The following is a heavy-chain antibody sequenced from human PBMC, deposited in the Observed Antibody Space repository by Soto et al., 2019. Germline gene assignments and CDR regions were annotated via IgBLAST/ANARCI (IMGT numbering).Heavy chain of an antibody. J-gene: IGHJ5*02. V-gene: IGHV4-4*02. CDR2: IYHSRST. D-gene: IGHD2-2*01. CDR1: CGSISSSNW. CDR3: ARGLFRRQYCSSTSCYNWFDP. Sequence: PSETLSLTCAVSCGSISSSNWWCWVRQPPGKGLEWIGEIYHSRSTNYNPSLKSRVTISVDKSKNHFSLKLSSVTAADTAVYYCARGLFRRQYCSSTSCYNWFDPWGQGTLVT.